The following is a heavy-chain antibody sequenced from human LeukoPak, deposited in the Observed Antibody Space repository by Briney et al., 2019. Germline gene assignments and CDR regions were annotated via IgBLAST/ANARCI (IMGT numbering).Heavy chain of an antibody. CDR2: IKSKTDGGTT. J-gene: IGHJ6*02. CDR3: TTGHFDYYGSASYLANGMDV. CDR1: GFTFSNAW. D-gene: IGHD3-10*01. Sequence: PGGSLRLSCAASGFTFSNAWMSWVCQAPGKGLEWVGRIKSKTDGGTTDYTAPVKGRFTISRDDSKNTLYLQMNSVKTEDTAVYYCTTGHFDYYGSASYLANGMDVWGQGTTVTVSS. V-gene: IGHV3-15*01.